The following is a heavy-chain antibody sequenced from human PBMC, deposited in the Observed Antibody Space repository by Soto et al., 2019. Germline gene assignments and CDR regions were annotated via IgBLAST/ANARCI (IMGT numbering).Heavy chain of an antibody. CDR3: ARHGTRMVRRPFDY. J-gene: IGHJ4*02. Sequence: SETLSLTCTVSAGSISDTNSYWGWIRQPPGKGLEWIGSVYYSGSTYYNPSLPSRATVSVNTSRKQFFLRLSSVTAADTAVYYCARHGTRMVRRPFDYWGQGALVTVSS. CDR2: VYYSGST. D-gene: IGHD2-8*01. CDR1: AGSISDTNSY. V-gene: IGHV4-39*01.